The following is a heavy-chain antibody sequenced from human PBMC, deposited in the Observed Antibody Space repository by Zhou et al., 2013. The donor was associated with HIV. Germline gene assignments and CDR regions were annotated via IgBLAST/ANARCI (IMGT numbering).Heavy chain of an antibody. Sequence: QVQLVQSGAEVKKPGSSVKVSCKASGGTFSSYAISWVRQAPGQGLEWMGGIIPIFGTANYAQKFQGRVTITADESTSTAYMELSSLRSEDTAVYYCASKGHRDIVVVPAAIQEGVHLMDVWGQRGPRVTVSS. V-gene: IGHV1-69*12. J-gene: IGHJ6*01. CDR3: ASKGHRDIVVVPAAIQEGVHLMDV. D-gene: IGHD2-2*02. CDR2: IIPIFGTA. CDR1: GGTFSSYA.